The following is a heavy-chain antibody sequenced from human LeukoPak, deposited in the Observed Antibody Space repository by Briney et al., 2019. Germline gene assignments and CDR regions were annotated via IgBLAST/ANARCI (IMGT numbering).Heavy chain of an antibody. J-gene: IGHJ4*02. CDR2: IYHSGST. Sequence: MTSETLSLTCAVSGYSISSGYYWGWIRQPPGKGLEWIGSIYHSGSTYYNPSLKSRVTISVDTSKNQFSLKLSSVTAADTAVYYCALSARDIVVVPAAWGQGTLVTVSS. CDR3: ALSARDIVVVPAA. CDR1: GYSISSGYY. D-gene: IGHD2-2*01. V-gene: IGHV4-38-2*01.